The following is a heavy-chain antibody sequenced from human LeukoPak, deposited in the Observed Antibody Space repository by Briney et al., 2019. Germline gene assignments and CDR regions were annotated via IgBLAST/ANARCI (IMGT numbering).Heavy chain of an antibody. Sequence: GGSLRLSCAASGFTFTTYAMSWVRQAPGKGLEWVSAISGSGGSTYYADSVKGRFTISRDNSKNTLYLQMNSLRAEDTAVYYCATRSTYSSSSAPQYYFDYWGQGTLVTVSS. CDR2: ISGSGGST. CDR1: GFTFTTYA. CDR3: ATRSTYSSSSAPQYYFDY. J-gene: IGHJ4*02. D-gene: IGHD6-6*01. V-gene: IGHV3-23*01.